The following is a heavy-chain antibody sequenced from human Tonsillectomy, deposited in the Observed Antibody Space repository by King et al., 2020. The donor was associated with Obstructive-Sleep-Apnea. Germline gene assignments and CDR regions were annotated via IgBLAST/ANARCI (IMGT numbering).Heavy chain of an antibody. Sequence: KESGSSVKVSCKASGGTFSSYAISWVRQAPGQGLEWMGGVIPIFGTANYAQKFQGSVTITADESTSTAYMELCSLRSEDTAVYYCARGTYYYDSSGPRQDYFDYWGQGTLVTVSS. CDR3: ARGTYYYDSSGPRQDYFDY. D-gene: IGHD3-22*01. CDR1: GGTFSSYA. CDR2: VIPIFGTA. V-gene: IGHV1-69*01. J-gene: IGHJ4*02.